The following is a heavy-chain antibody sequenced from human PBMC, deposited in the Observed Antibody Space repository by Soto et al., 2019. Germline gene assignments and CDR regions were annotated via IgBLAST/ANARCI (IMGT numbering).Heavy chain of an antibody. CDR1: GFTFSSYS. Sequence: GGSLRLSCAASGFTFSSYSMNWVRQAPGKGLEWVSSISSSSSYIYYADSVKGRFTISRENSENTLYLQMNSLRVEDTAVYYCAREQYYYDSSGYSIFWGQGTLVTVSS. V-gene: IGHV3-21*04. CDR2: ISSSSSYI. J-gene: IGHJ4*02. D-gene: IGHD3-22*01. CDR3: AREQYYYDSSGYSIF.